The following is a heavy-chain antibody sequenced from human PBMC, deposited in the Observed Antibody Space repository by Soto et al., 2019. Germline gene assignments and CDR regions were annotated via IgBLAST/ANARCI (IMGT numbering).Heavy chain of an antibody. J-gene: IGHJ5*02. CDR2: IIPILGIA. D-gene: IGHD3-3*01. CDR1: GGTFSSYT. CDR3: ARDHESDYDFWSGSFWFDP. Sequence: GASVKVSCKASGGTFSSYTISWVRQAPGQGLEWMGRIIPILGIANYAQKFQGRVTITADKSTGTAYMELSSLRSEDTAVYYCARDHESDYDFWSGSFWFDPWGQGTLVTVSS. V-gene: IGHV1-69*04.